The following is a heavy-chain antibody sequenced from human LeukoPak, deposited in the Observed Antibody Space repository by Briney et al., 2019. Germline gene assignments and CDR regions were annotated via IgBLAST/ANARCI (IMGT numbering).Heavy chain of an antibody. V-gene: IGHV3-30*02. Sequence: RPGGSLRLSCAASGFSFSTYGMYWVRQAPGKGLEWVAFIQYDGSDKYYADSVKGRFTISRDNSKNTLYLQMNSLRAEDTALYHCAKDPQLVIIHGGHYYNYYYMDVWGKGTTVTISS. CDR3: AKDPQLVIIHGGHYYNYYYMDV. J-gene: IGHJ6*03. CDR2: IQYDGSDK. CDR1: GFSFSTYG. D-gene: IGHD3-9*01.